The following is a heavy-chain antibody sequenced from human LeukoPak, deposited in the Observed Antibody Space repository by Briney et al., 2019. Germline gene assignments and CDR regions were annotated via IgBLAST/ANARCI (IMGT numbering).Heavy chain of an antibody. CDR2: IYSAGST. CDR1: GFTVSNNY. J-gene: IGHJ5*02. V-gene: IGHV3-66*01. Sequence: GGSLRLSCAVSGFTVSNNYMSWVRQAPGKGLEWVSVIYSAGSTYYADSVKGRFTISRDNSKNTLYLQMNSLRAEDTAVYYCASLYGSGPKWSDPWGQGTLVTVSS. CDR3: ASLYGSGPKWSDP. D-gene: IGHD3-10*01.